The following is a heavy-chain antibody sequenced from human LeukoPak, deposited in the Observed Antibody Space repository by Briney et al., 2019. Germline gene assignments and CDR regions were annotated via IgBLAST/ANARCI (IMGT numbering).Heavy chain of an antibody. CDR3: ARGSSSSGLPFDI. D-gene: IGHD6-6*01. J-gene: IGHJ3*02. Sequence: GESLKISCKASGYSFTTYWIGWVRQVPGKGLEWVGIIYPGDSDTRYSPSFQGQVTISADKSISTAYLQWSSLKASDTAMYYCARGSSSSGLPFDIWGQGTMVTVSS. V-gene: IGHV5-51*01. CDR1: GYSFTTYW. CDR2: IYPGDSDT.